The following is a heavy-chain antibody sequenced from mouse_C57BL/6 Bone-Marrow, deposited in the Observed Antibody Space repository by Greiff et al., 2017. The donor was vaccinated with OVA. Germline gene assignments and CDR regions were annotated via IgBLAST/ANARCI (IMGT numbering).Heavy chain of an antibody. V-gene: IGHV1-15*01. CDR1: GYTFTDYE. CDR2: IDPETGGT. CDR3: TRSYSNYGDFDY. J-gene: IGHJ2*01. Sequence: VQLQQSGAELVRPGASVTLSCKASGYTFTDYEMHWVKQTPVHGLEWIGAIDPETGGTAYNQKFKGKAILTADKSSSTAYMELRSLTSEDSAVYYCTRSYSNYGDFDYWGQSTTLTGSS. D-gene: IGHD2-5*01.